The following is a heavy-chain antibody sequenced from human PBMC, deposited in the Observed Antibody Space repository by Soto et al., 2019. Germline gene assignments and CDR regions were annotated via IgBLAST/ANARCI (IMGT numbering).Heavy chain of an antibody. D-gene: IGHD1-26*01. J-gene: IGHJ6*02. V-gene: IGHV1-69*13. CDR3: ARASSGSYYRYYYYYGMDV. CDR2: IIPIFGTA. CDR1: GGTFSSYA. Sequence: ASVKVSCKASGGTFSSYAISWVRQAPGQGLEWMGGIIPIFGTANYAQKFQGRVTITADESTSTAYMELSSLRSEDTAVYYCARASSGSYYRYYYYYGMDVWGQGTTVTVSS.